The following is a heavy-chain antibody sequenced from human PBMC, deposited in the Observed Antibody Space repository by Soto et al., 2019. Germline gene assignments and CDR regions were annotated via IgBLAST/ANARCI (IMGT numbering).Heavy chain of an antibody. CDR3: ARGDSTDCSNGVCSFFYNHDMDV. CDR1: GYSFTDYH. D-gene: IGHD2-8*01. Sequence: QVQLVQSGAEVKKPGASVKVSCKASGYSFTDYHIHWVRQAPGQGLEWLGRINPKRGGTSTAQKFQGWVTMTTDTYISTAAMERTRLTSDDTAIYYCARGDSTDCSNGVCSFFYNHDMDVWGQGTTVTVSS. CDR2: INPKRGGT. J-gene: IGHJ6*02. V-gene: IGHV1-2*04.